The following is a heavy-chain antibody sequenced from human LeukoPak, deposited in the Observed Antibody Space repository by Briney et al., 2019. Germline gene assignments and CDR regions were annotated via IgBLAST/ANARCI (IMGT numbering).Heavy chain of an antibody. CDR3: AKYVRITIFGPFDY. J-gene: IGHJ4*02. Sequence: PGGSLRLSCAASGFTFSSYAMSWVRQAPGKGLEWVSAISGSGGSTYYADSVKGRFTISRDDSKNTLYLQMNSLRAEDTAVYYCAKYVRITIFGPFDYWGQGTLVTVSS. D-gene: IGHD3-3*01. V-gene: IGHV3-23*01. CDR1: GFTFSSYA. CDR2: ISGSGGST.